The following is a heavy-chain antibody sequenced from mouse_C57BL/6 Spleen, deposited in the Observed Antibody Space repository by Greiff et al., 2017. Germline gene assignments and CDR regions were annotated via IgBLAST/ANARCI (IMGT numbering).Heavy chain of an antibody. CDR3: ARQGTRTNFDY. D-gene: IGHD1-3*01. CDR2: ISSGGSYP. V-gene: IGHV5-6*01. Sequence: EVKLVESGGDLVKPGGSLKLSCAASGFTFSSYGMSWVRQTPDKRLEWVATISSGGSYPYYPDSVKGRFPISRDNAENTLYLQMSSLKSEDTAMYYCARQGTRTNFDYWGQGTTLTVSS. J-gene: IGHJ2*01. CDR1: GFTFSSYG.